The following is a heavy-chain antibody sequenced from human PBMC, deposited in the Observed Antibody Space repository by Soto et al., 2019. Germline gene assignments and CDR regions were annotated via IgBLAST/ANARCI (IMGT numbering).Heavy chain of an antibody. D-gene: IGHD6-13*01. CDR1: GYTFTGYY. CDR3: ARVDERQNSAAGPLDYYYYGMDV. J-gene: IGHJ6*02. V-gene: IGHV1-2*02. Sequence: AASVKVSCKASGYTFTGYYMHWVRQAPGQGLEWMGWINPNSGGTNYAQKFQGRVTMTRDTSISTAYMELSRLRSDDTAVYYCARVDERQNSAAGPLDYYYYGMDVWGQGTTVTVSS. CDR2: INPNSGGT.